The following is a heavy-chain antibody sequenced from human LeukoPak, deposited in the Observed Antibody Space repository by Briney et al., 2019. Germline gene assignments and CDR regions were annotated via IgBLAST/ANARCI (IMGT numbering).Heavy chain of an antibody. Sequence: SETLSLTCTVSGGSISSSSYYWGWIRQPPGKGLEWIGSIYYSGSTYYNPSLKSRVTISVDTSKNQFSLKLSSVTAADTAVYYCARVVYQLLFFDYWGQGTLVTVSS. CDR2: IYYSGST. V-gene: IGHV4-39*07. D-gene: IGHD2-2*01. CDR3: ARVVYQLLFFDY. CDR1: GGSISSSSYY. J-gene: IGHJ4*02.